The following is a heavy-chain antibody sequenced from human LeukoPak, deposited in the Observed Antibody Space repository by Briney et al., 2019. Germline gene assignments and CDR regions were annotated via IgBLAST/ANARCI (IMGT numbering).Heavy chain of an antibody. CDR3: ARESSGFTSDFDY. V-gene: IGHV1-2*02. CDR2: INPNSGGT. Sequence: GASVKVSSKASGYTFTVYYMHCVPQAPGQGLEWMGWINPNSGGTNYAQKFQGRVTMTRETSISTAYMELRRMRSDDTAVYYCARESSGFTSDFDYWGQGTLVTVSS. D-gene: IGHD6-19*01. CDR1: GYTFTVYY. J-gene: IGHJ4*02.